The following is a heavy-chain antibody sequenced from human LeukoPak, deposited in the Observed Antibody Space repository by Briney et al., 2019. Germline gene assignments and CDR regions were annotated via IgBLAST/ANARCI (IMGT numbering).Heavy chain of an antibody. V-gene: IGHV3-21*04. J-gene: IGHJ4*02. Sequence: GGSLRLSCAASGFTFSSYSMNWVRQAPGKGLEWVSSISSSSSYIYYADSVKGRFTISRDNAKNSLYLQMNSLRAEDTAVYYCAKARGRDGYKDELDYWGQGTLVTVSS. CDR2: ISSSSSYI. D-gene: IGHD5-24*01. CDR1: GFTFSSYS. CDR3: AKARGRDGYKDELDY.